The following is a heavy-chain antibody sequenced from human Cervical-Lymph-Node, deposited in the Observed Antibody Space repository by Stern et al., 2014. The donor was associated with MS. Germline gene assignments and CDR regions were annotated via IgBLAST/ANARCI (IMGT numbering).Heavy chain of an antibody. J-gene: IGHJ6*02. Sequence: VQLESGGGVVQPGRSLRLSCAAPGFTFSSSGMHWVRQAPGKGLEWVAVIWADGGNKYYADSVKGRFTISRDNSKNTLYLQMNSLRAEDTAVYYCARDLSIVVVPAASYYYGMDVWGQGTTVTVSS. CDR2: IWADGGNK. CDR3: ARDLSIVVVPAASYYYGMDV. CDR1: GFTFSSSG. D-gene: IGHD2-2*01. V-gene: IGHV3-33*01.